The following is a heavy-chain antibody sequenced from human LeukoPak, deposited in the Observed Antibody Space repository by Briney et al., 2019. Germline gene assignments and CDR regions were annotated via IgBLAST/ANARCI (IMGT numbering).Heavy chain of an antibody. J-gene: IGHJ4*02. D-gene: IGHD3-10*01. Sequence: GGSLRLSCAASGFTVSSNYMSWVRQAPGKGLEWVSVIYSGGSTYYADSVKGRFTISRDNSKNTLYLQMNSLRAEDTAVHYCARVKYGSGSYYYDYWGQGTLVTVSS. CDR2: IYSGGST. CDR3: ARVKYGSGSYYYDY. V-gene: IGHV3-53*01. CDR1: GFTVSSNY.